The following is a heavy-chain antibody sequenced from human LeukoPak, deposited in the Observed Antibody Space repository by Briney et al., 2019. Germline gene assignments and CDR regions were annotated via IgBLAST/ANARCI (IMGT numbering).Heavy chain of an antibody. CDR3: AKDDYGDYFDY. D-gene: IGHD4-17*01. Sequence: AGGSLRLSCAASGFTFSSYGMHWVRQALGKGLEWVAVISYDGSNKYYADSVKGRFTISRDNSKNTLYLQMNSLRAEDTAVYYCAKDDYGDYFDYWGQGTLVTVSS. CDR1: GFTFSSYG. V-gene: IGHV3-30*18. J-gene: IGHJ4*02. CDR2: ISYDGSNK.